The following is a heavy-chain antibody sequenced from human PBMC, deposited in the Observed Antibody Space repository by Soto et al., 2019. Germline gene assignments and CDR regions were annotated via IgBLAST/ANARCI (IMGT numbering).Heavy chain of an antibody. J-gene: IGHJ4*02. Sequence: SVKVSCKASGYTFTSYAMHWVRQAPGQRLEWMGRIIPILDIANYAQKFQGRVKITADKSTSTAYMEMSSLRPEDTAVYYCAMEYCSATSCYKDYWGQGTLVTVSS. CDR2: IIPILDIA. D-gene: IGHD2-2*02. CDR1: GYTFTSYA. V-gene: IGHV1-69*04. CDR3: AMEYCSATSCYKDY.